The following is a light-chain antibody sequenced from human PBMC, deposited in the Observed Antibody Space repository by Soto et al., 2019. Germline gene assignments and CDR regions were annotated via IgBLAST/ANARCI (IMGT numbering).Light chain of an antibody. CDR2: LGS. J-gene: IGKJ1*01. CDR3: MQPLQSWT. CDR1: QTVLYSSNNNNY. Sequence: DIVMTQSPDSLTVSLGERATINCKSSQTVLYSSNNNNYLAWYLQKPGQSPQLLIYLGSNRASGVPDRFSGSGSGTDFTLKISRVEAEDVGVYYCMQPLQSWTFGQGTKVDI. V-gene: IGKV2-28*01.